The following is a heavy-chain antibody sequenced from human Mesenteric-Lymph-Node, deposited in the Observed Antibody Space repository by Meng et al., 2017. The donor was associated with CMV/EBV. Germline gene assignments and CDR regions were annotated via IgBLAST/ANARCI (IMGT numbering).Heavy chain of an antibody. CDR1: GFTFGDYT. Sequence: GESLKISCAASGFTFGDYTMHWARRAPGKGLEWVSLITWDGGRTNYADSVKGRFTISRDNSKNSLYLQMNSLRTEDTGFYFCAKGGSGRATISNYGMDVWGQGTTVTVSS. J-gene: IGHJ6*02. V-gene: IGHV3-43*01. CDR3: AKGGSGRATISNYGMDV. D-gene: IGHD3-10*01. CDR2: ITWDGGRT.